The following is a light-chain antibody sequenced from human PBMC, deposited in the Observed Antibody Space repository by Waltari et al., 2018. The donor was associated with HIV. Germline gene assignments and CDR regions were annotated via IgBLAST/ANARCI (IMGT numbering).Light chain of an antibody. CDR1: SSAFGGYDH. V-gene: IGLV2-11*01. CDR2: DVN. CDR3: CSYAGSYTEI. J-gene: IGLJ2*01. Sequence: QSALIQPDSVAGSPGPALTISCPGTSSAFGGYDHVSWYQQHPGKAPKLIIFDVNKRPSGVPARFSGSKSGHTASLTISVLQADDEADYYCCSYAGSYTEIFGGGTKLTVL.